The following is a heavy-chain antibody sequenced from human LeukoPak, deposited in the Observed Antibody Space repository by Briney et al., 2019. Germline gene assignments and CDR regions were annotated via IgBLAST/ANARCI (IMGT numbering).Heavy chain of an antibody. V-gene: IGHV4-39*01. CDR3: ARHHYYGSGSYPPFDY. J-gene: IGHJ4*02. D-gene: IGHD3-10*01. CDR1: GGSISSSSYY. CDR2: IYYSGST. Sequence: PSETLSLTCTVSGGSISSSSYYWGWIRQPPGKGLEWIGSIYYSGSTYYNPSLKSRVTISVDTSKNQFSLKLSSVTAADTAAYYCARHHYYGSGSYPPFDYWGQGTLVAVSS.